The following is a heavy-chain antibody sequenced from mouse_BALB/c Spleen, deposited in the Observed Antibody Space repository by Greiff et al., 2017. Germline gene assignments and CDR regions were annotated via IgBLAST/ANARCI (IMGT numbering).Heavy chain of an antibody. V-gene: IGHV5-6-3*01. Sequence: EVQGVESGGGLVQPGGSLKLSCAASGFTFSSYGMSWVRQTPDKRLELVATINSNGGSTYYPDSVKGRFTISRDNAKNTLYLQMSSLKSEDTAMYYCARDDYYDYDNAMDYWGQGTSVTVSS. CDR3: ARDDYYDYDNAMDY. CDR2: INSNGGST. D-gene: IGHD2-4*01. J-gene: IGHJ4*01. CDR1: GFTFSSYG.